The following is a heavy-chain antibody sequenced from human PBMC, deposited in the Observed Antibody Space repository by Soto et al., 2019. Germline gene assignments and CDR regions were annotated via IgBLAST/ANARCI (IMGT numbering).Heavy chain of an antibody. J-gene: IGHJ6*02. CDR2: INPNSGGT. CDR1: GYTFTGYY. D-gene: IGHD6-13*01. CDR3: ARGFRAAAGKYYYYGMDV. Sequence: ASVKVSCTTSGYTFTGYYMHWVRQAPGKGLEWMGWINPNSGGTNSAQKFQGWGTMTRDTSISTAYMELSRLRSDDTAVYYCARGFRAAAGKYYYYGMDVWGQGTTVTVSS. V-gene: IGHV1-2*04.